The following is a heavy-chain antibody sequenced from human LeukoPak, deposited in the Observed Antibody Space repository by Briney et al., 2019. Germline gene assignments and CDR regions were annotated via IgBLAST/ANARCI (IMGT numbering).Heavy chain of an antibody. CDR3: AKAVCSGGSCYWGFDLDY. D-gene: IGHD2-15*01. CDR2: ISGSGGST. CDR1: GFTFSSYA. Sequence: GGSLRLSCAASGFTFSSYAMSWVRQAPGKGLEWVSAISGSGGSTYYADSVKGRFTISRDNSKNTLYLQMNSLRAEDTAVYYCAKAVCSGGSCYWGFDLDYWGQGTLVTVSS. V-gene: IGHV3-23*01. J-gene: IGHJ4*02.